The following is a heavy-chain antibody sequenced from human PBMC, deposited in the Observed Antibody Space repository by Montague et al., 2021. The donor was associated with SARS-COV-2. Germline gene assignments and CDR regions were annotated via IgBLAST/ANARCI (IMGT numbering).Heavy chain of an antibody. Sequence: SLRLSCAASGFTVSTTYMGWVRQAPGRGLEWVSAIHVSGSTFYADSVKGRFTISRDNSENTLSLQMNSLRGEDTAVYYCVRKGLSGYSPGAFDFWGQGTLVTVSS. CDR2: IHVSGST. CDR3: VRKGLSGYSPGAFDF. J-gene: IGHJ4*02. CDR1: GFTVSTTY. D-gene: IGHD3-22*01. V-gene: IGHV3-66*01.